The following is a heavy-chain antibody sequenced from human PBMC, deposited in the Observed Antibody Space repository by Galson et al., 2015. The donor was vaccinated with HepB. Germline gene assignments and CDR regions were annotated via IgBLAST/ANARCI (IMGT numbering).Heavy chain of an antibody. Sequence: SVKVSCKASGYTFTGYYMHWVRQAPGQGLEWMGWINPNSGGTNYAQKFQGWVTMTRDTSISTAYMELSRLRSDDTAVYYCARDQVGPAAMGGDYGMDVWGQGTTVTVSS. J-gene: IGHJ6*02. CDR3: ARDQVGPAAMGGDYGMDV. CDR1: GYTFTGYY. V-gene: IGHV1-2*04. D-gene: IGHD2-2*01. CDR2: INPNSGGT.